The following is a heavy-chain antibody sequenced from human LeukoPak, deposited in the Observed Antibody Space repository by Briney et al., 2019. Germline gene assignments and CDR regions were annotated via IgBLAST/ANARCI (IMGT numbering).Heavy chain of an antibody. Sequence: GASVKVSCKASGYTFTSYGISWVRQAPGQGLEWMGWISAYNGNTNYAQKLQGRVTMTTDTSTSTAYMELRSLRSDDTAVYYCARLGYCSSTSCNAGAYYFDYWGQGTLVTVSS. CDR1: GYTFTSYG. J-gene: IGHJ4*02. D-gene: IGHD2-2*01. CDR2: ISAYNGNT. V-gene: IGHV1-18*01. CDR3: ARLGYCSSTSCNAGAYYFDY.